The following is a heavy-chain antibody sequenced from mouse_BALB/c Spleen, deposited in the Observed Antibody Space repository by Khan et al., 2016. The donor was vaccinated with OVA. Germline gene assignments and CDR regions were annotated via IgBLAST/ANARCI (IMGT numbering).Heavy chain of an antibody. J-gene: IGHJ2*02. CDR3: ARLEDL. CDR2: IWTGGSK. CDR1: GYSLTSYG. Sequence: QVQLKQSGPGLVAPSQSLSITCTVSGYSLTSYGVHWVRQPPGKGLEWLGVIWTGGSKNNNSAHLSRLIISKDNSKSKVFLKMNSLQTDDTAMYYCARLEDLWGQGTSLTVSS. V-gene: IGHV2-9*02.